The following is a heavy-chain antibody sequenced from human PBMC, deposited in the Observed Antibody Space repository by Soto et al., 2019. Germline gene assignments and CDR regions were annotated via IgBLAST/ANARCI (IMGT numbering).Heavy chain of an antibody. CDR1: GFTFSSYA. CDR2: ISGSGYST. J-gene: IGHJ6*03. D-gene: IGHD3-16*01. V-gene: IGHV3-23*01. Sequence: EVQLLESGGGLVQPGGSLRLSCAASGFTFSSYAMSWVRQAPGKGLEWVSAISGSGYSTYYADSVKGRFTIARDNSKNTLYLQMNRLRAEATAVYYCAKGGFWDPNYVDVWGKGTTVTVSS. CDR3: AKGGFWDPNYVDV.